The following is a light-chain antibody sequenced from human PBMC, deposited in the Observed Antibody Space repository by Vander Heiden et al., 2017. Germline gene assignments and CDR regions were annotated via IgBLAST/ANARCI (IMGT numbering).Light chain of an antibody. CDR3: QSYDSSINWV. CDR1: SGSIASNY. Sequence: NFMLTQPHSVSESPGKTVTISCTGSSGSIASNYVQWYQQRPGSSPTTVIYEDNQRPSGVPDRFSGSIDSSSNSASRTISGLKTEDEADYYCQSYDSSINWVFGGGTKLTVL. J-gene: IGLJ3*02. V-gene: IGLV6-57*01. CDR2: EDN.